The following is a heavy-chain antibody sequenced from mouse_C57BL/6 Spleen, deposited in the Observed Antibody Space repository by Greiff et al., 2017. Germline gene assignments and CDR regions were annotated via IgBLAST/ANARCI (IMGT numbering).Heavy chain of an antibody. Sequence: QVQLQQSGAELVRPGASVKLSCKASGYTFTDYYINWVKQRPGQGLEWIARIYPGSGNTYYNEKFKGKATLTAEKSSSTAYMQLSSLTSEDSAVYFCESSPNTGSSCGGYWGQGTTLTVSS. CDR2: IYPGSGNT. CDR3: ESSPNTGSSCGGY. V-gene: IGHV1-76*01. CDR1: GYTFTDYY. J-gene: IGHJ2*01. D-gene: IGHD1-1*01.